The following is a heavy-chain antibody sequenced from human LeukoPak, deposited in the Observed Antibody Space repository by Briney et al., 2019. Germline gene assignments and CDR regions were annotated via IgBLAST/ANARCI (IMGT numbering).Heavy chain of an antibody. CDR2: IVVGSGNT. Sequence: GASVKVSCKASGFTFTSSAMQWVRQARGQRLEWIGWIVVGSGNTNYAQKFQERVTITRDMSTSTAYMELSSLRSEDTAVYYCARDLVYYDSSGYYEDYYYYGMDVWGQGTTVTVSS. D-gene: IGHD3-22*01. CDR1: GFTFTSSA. V-gene: IGHV1-58*02. CDR3: ARDLVYYDSSGYYEDYYYYGMDV. J-gene: IGHJ6*02.